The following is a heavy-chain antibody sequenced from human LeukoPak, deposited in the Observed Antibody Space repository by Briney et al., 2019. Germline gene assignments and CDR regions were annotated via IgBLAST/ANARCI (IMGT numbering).Heavy chain of an antibody. CDR1: GFTFSSYA. D-gene: IGHD3-10*01. V-gene: IGHV3-23*01. CDR3: ANTMVRGVMRSRYYYYGMDV. J-gene: IGHJ6*02. CDR2: ISASGGST. Sequence: GGSLRLSCAASGFTFSSYAMSWVRQAPGKGLEWVSAISASGGSTYYADSVKGRFTISRDNSKNTLYLQMNSLRGEDTAVYYCANTMVRGVMRSRYYYYGMDVWGQGTTVTVSS.